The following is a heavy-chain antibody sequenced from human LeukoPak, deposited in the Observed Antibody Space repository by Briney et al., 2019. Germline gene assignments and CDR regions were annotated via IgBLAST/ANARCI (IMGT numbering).Heavy chain of an antibody. J-gene: IGHJ4*02. CDR1: GFTFSSYA. V-gene: IGHV3-30-3*01. CDR2: ISYDGSSK. Sequence: GRSLRLSCAASGFTFSSYAMHWVRQAPGKGLEWVAVISYDGSSKYYADSAKGRFTISRDNSKNTLYLQMNSLRAEDTAVYYCAKDQAWTFDYWGQGTLVTVSS. CDR3: AKDQAWTFDY. D-gene: IGHD3/OR15-3a*01.